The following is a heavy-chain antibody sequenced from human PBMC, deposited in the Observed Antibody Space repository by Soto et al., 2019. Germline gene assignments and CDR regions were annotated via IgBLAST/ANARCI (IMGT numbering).Heavy chain of an antibody. D-gene: IGHD2-15*01. CDR1: GGTFSSYA. CDR3: AREYCSGGSCGSDY. V-gene: IGHV1-69*01. CDR2: IIPIFGTA. J-gene: IGHJ4*02. Sequence: QVQLVQSGAEVKKPGSSVKVSCKASGGTFSSYAISWVRQAPGQGLEWMGGIIPIFGTANYAQKFQGRVPINADESTSTAYMEQSSLRSEDTAVYYCAREYCSGGSCGSDYWGQGTLVTVAS.